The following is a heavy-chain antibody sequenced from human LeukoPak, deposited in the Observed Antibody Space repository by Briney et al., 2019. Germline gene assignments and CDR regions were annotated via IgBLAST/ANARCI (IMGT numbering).Heavy chain of an antibody. CDR3: ARDPCSGGSCYPVLLEFDY. CDR1: GYTLTELS. V-gene: IGHV1-2*02. Sequence: ASVKVSCKVSGYTLTELSMHWVRQAPGKGLEWMGWINPNSGGTNYAQKFQGRVTMTRDTSISTAYMELSRLRSDGTAVYYCARDPCSGGSCYPVLLEFDYWGQGTLVTVSS. D-gene: IGHD2-15*01. CDR2: INPNSGGT. J-gene: IGHJ4*02.